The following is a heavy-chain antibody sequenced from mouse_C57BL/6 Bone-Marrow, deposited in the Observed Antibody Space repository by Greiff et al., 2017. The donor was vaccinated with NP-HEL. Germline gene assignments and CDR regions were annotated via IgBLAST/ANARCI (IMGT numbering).Heavy chain of an antibody. CDR1: GFSLTSYG. CDR2: IWSGGST. D-gene: IGHD1-1*01. V-gene: IGHV2-2*01. Sequence: QVQLQQSGPGLVQPSQSLSITCTVSGFSLTSYGVHWVRQSPGKGLEWLGVIWSGGSTDYNAAFISRLSISKDNSKSQVFFKMNSLQADDTARYYCARNDYGSSHWYFDVWGTGTTVTVAS. J-gene: IGHJ1*03. CDR3: ARNDYGSSHWYFDV.